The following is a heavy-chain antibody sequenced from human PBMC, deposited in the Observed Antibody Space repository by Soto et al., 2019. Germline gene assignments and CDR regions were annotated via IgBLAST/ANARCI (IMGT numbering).Heavy chain of an antibody. Sequence: PGGSLRLSCTASGFTFGDYAMSWFRQAPGKGLEWVGFIRSKAYGGTTEYAASVKGRFTISRDDSKSIAYLQMDSLKTEDTAVYYCTRDLDYGANRGAFDIWGKGKMVTVSS. J-gene: IGHJ3*02. D-gene: IGHD4-17*01. CDR1: GFTFGDYA. CDR2: IRSKAYGGTT. CDR3: TRDLDYGANRGAFDI. V-gene: IGHV3-49*03.